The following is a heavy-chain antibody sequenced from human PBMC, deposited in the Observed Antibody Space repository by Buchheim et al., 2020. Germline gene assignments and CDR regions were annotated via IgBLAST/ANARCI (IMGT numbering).Heavy chain of an antibody. CDR2: ISGSGVDT. V-gene: IGHV3-23*01. CDR3: AKGVDGYCSHNCCHAYDP. D-gene: IGHD2-15*01. J-gene: IGHJ5*02. CDR1: GLTFSAYA. Sequence: EVQVLESGGGLVQPGESLRLSCAASGLTFSAYAMSWVRQAPGKGLEWVSAISGSGVDTYYADSVKGRFTISRDNSKNTLYLQMNILRSEDTTVYSWAKGVDGYCSHNCCHAYDPWGQG.